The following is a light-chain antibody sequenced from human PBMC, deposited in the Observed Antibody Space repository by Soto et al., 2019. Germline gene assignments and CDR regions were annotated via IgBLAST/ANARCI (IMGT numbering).Light chain of an antibody. CDR1: RDITNH. CDR3: QQYGPYLLT. V-gene: IGKV1-33*01. CDR2: EAS. J-gene: IGKJ3*01. Sequence: DIQMTQSPTSLSASVGDRVTINCQASRDITNHLNWYQQKPGKAPKLLIYEASNLETGVPSRFSGGGSGTEFTLTIRSLQPEDFATYYRQQYGPYLLTFGPGTKVH.